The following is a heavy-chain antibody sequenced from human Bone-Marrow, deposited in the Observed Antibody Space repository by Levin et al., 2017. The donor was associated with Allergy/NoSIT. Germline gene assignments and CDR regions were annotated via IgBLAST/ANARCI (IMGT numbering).Heavy chain of an antibody. CDR2: IKEDGTKK. Sequence: GGSLRLSCSASGFTFSDYWMTWVRQAPGKGLEWVANIKEDGTKKYYVDSVEGRFTISRDNAKNSLFLQINSLRVEDTAVYYCATAVRGIPFDYWGQGTLVTVSS. D-gene: IGHD2-21*01. CDR3: ATAVRGIPFDY. CDR1: GFTFSDYW. J-gene: IGHJ4*02. V-gene: IGHV3-7*01.